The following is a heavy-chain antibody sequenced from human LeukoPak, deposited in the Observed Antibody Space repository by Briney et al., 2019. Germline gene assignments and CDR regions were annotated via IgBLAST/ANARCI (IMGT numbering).Heavy chain of an antibody. CDR2: IYYTGTT. CDR3: ARDPLPSGSEGN. D-gene: IGHD3-10*01. V-gene: IGHV4-59*12. CDR1: GGSISPYH. Sequence: SGTLSLTCTVSGGSISPYHWSWIRQTPAKGLEWIAYIYYTGTTNYNPALHSRAIISIDTPKNEFSLKLSSVTAADTAVYYCARDPLPSGSEGNWGQGTLVTVSS. J-gene: IGHJ4*02.